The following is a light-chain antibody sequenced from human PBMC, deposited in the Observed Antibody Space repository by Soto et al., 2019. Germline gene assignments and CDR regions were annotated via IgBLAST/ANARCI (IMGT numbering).Light chain of an antibody. J-gene: IGKJ1*01. Sequence: DIPMTQSPSTLSASVGDRVTITCRASQSISSWLAWYQQKPGKAPKLLIYKASSLESGVPSRFSGSGSGTELTLTISSLQPDDFATYYCQLYNSYSTFGQGTKVEIK. CDR2: KAS. CDR1: QSISSW. CDR3: QLYNSYST. V-gene: IGKV1-5*03.